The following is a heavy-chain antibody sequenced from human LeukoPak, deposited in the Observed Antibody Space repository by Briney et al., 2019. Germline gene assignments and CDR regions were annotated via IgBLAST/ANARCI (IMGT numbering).Heavy chain of an antibody. CDR2: IKEDGSET. D-gene: IGHD2-2*01. V-gene: IGHV3-7*01. J-gene: IGHJ3*02. CDR1: GFIFKKYW. Sequence: GGSLRLSCAASGFIFKKYWMNWVRQVPGKGLECLANIKEDGSETYYADSVKGRFTISRDNPKNLLFLQINSLRVEDTAVYYCARDLIVPAADDAFDIWGKGTMVTVSS. CDR3: ARDLIVPAADDAFDI.